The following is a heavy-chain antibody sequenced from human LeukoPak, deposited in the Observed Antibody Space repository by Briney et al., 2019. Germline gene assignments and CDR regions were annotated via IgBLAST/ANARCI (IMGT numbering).Heavy chain of an antibody. CDR3: TRAQYCSSTSCFRDAFDF. V-gene: IGHV3-49*04. D-gene: IGHD2-2*01. J-gene: IGHJ3*01. Sequence: PGGSLRLSCTASGFTFGDYAMSWVRQAPGKGLEWVGFIRSKAYGGTTEYAASVQGRFTISRDDSKTIAYLQMNSLKTEDTAVYYCTRAQYCSSTSCFRDAFDFWGQGTMVTVSS. CDR1: GFTFGDYA. CDR2: IRSKAYGGTT.